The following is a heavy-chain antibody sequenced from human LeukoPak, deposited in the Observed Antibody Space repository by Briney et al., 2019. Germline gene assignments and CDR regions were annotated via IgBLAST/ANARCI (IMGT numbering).Heavy chain of an antibody. CDR2: IEQDGSEK. J-gene: IGHJ4*02. Sequence: GGSLRLSCAASGFSFTTSWMSWVRQAAGKGLKWVASIEQDGSEKYYVDSVKGRFTISRDNAKNSLFLQMNSLRAEDTAVYYCAKGHTSLAPGGQGALVTVSS. CDR1: GFSFTTSW. CDR3: AKGHTSLAP. V-gene: IGHV3-7*01. D-gene: IGHD5-18*01.